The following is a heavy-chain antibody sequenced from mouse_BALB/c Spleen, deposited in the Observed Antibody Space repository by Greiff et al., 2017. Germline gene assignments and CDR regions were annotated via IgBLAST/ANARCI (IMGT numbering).Heavy chain of an antibody. D-gene: IGHD2-1*01. CDR3: ARHEGNYVRHWYFDV. CDR1: GFAFSSYD. CDR2: ISSGGGST. Sequence: EVQGVESGGGLVKPGGSLKLSCAASGFAFSSYDMSWVRQTPEKRLEWVAYISSGGGSTYYPDTVKGRFTISRDNAKNTLYLQMSSLKSEDTAMYYCARHEGNYVRHWYFDVWGAGTTVTVSS. J-gene: IGHJ1*01. V-gene: IGHV5-12-1*01.